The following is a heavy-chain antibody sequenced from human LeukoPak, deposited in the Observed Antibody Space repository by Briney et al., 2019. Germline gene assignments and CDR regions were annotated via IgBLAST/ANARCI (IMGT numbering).Heavy chain of an antibody. J-gene: IGHJ4*02. V-gene: IGHV4-61*02. CDR1: GGSISSGNYY. CDR3: ARESDPSRYDRTDY. CDR2: IYTSGST. Sequence: SQTLSLTCTVSGGSISSGNYYWSWIRQPAGKGLEWIGRIYTSGSTNYNPTLRSRVAISADTSKNQVSLKLSSVTAADTAVYYCARESDPSRYDRTDYWGQGTLVTVSS. D-gene: IGHD5-12*01.